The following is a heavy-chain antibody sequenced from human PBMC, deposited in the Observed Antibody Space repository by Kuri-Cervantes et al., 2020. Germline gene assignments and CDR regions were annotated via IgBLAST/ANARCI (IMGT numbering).Heavy chain of an antibody. Sequence: GESLKISCAASGFNFSNYGMHWVRQAPGKGLEWVAIIWYDGSKKYYADSVKGRFTISRDNSKNTLYLQMNFLRAEDTAVYFCAKEFQVRDYYYHMDVWGKGTTVTVSS. CDR2: IWYDGSKK. J-gene: IGHJ6*03. CDR3: AKEFQVRDYYYHMDV. CDR1: GFNFSNYG. V-gene: IGHV3-33*06.